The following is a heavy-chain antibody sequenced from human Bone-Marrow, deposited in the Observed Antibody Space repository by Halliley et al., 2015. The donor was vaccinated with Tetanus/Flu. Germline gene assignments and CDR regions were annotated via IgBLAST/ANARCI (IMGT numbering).Heavy chain of an antibody. CDR2: TFYPSRWHN. D-gene: IGHD6-19*01. J-gene: IGHJ3*01. V-gene: IGHV6-1*01. CDR3: AAAGAGTDAFDF. Sequence: LGRTFYPSRWHNNYAVSVKSRITINADTSKNQFSLQLTSVTPEDTAVYYCAAAGAGTDAFDFWGQGTMVTVSS.